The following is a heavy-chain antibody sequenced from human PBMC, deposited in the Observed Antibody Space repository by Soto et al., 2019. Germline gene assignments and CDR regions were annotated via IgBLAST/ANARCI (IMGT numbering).Heavy chain of an antibody. Sequence: QVQLVQSGAEVKKPGSSVKVSCKASGGTFSSYTISWVRQAPGQGLEWMGRIIPILGIANYAQKFRGRVTITADKSTSTADKELSSLRSEDTAVYYCAREEYYYGSGAFFDYWGQGTLVTVSS. D-gene: IGHD3-10*01. CDR3: AREEYYYGSGAFFDY. J-gene: IGHJ4*02. V-gene: IGHV1-69*08. CDR2: IIPILGIA. CDR1: GGTFSSYT.